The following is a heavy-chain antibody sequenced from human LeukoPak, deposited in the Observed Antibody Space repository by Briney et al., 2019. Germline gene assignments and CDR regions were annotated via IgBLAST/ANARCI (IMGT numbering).Heavy chain of an antibody. CDR3: SRWDTSYFDY. CDR2: IRSKAYGGTT. CDR1: GFTFGDYA. J-gene: IGHJ4*02. Sequence: GGSLRLSCTASGFTFGDYAMSWVRQAPGKGLEWVGFIRSKAYGGTTEYAASVKGRFTISRDDSKSIAYLQTNSLNTEDTAVYYCSRWDTSYFDYWGQGTLVTVSS. D-gene: IGHD1-26*01. V-gene: IGHV3-49*04.